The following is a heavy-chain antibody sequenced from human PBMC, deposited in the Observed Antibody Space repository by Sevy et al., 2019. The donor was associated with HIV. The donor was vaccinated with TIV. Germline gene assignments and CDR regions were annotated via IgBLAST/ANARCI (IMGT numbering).Heavy chain of an antibody. D-gene: IGHD3-10*01. CDR3: ATSGTLITTKAGGFDV. Sequence: ASVKVSCKASGFRFSSYSFSWVQQAPGQGLEWLGWISAFNGNTNSAQQLKDRVTITIDASRDTAYMELRSLRPDDTAVYYCATSGTLITTKAGGFDVWGQGTRVTVSS. V-gene: IGHV1-18*01. CDR2: ISAFNGNT. J-gene: IGHJ3*01. CDR1: GFRFSSYS.